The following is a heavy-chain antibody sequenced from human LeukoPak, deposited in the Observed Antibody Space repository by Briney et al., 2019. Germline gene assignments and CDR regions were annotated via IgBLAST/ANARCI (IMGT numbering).Heavy chain of an antibody. J-gene: IGHJ4*02. CDR2: IYYSGST. Sequence: SETLSLTCTVSGGSISTYYWSWIRQPPGKGLEWIGYIYYSGSTNYNPSLKSRVTISVDTSKNQFSLKLSSVTAADTAVYYCARENYYDSSGYFVYWGQGTLVTASS. CDR1: GGSISTYY. V-gene: IGHV4-59*01. CDR3: ARENYYDSSGYFVY. D-gene: IGHD3-22*01.